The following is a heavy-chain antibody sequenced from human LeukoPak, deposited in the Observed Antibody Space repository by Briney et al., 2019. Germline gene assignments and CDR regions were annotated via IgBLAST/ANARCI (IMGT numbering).Heavy chain of an antibody. D-gene: IGHD6-19*01. J-gene: IGHJ4*02. Sequence: SETLSLTCTVCGGSISSYYWSWIRQPAGKGLEWIGRIYTSGSTNYNPSLKSRVTMSVDTSKNQFSLKLSSVTAADTAVYYCVCGWLINDFDYWGQGTLVTVSS. CDR1: GGSISSYY. CDR3: VCGWLINDFDY. V-gene: IGHV4-4*07. CDR2: IYTSGST.